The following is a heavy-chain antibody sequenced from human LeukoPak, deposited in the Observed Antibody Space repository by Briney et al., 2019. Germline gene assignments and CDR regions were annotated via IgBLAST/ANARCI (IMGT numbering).Heavy chain of an antibody. CDR3: ARARYGGYDFLLDY. CDR1: GGSISSSSYY. Sequence: SETLSLTCTVSGGSISSSSYYWGWIRQPPGKGLEWIGAIYYSGSTYFNLSLRSRVTISVDTSKNQFSLKLSSVTAADTAVYYCARARYGGYDFLLDYWGQGTLVTVSS. J-gene: IGHJ4*02. V-gene: IGHV4-39*01. CDR2: IYYSGST. D-gene: IGHD5-12*01.